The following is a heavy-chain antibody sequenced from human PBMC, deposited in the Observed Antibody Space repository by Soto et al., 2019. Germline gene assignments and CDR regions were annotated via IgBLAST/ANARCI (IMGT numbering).Heavy chain of an antibody. J-gene: IGHJ5*02. Sequence: QVQLVQSGAEVKKPGSSVKVSCKASGGTFSSYAISWVRQAPGQGLEWMGGIIPIFCTANYAQKFQGRVTITEDESTSTAYMELSSLRSEDTAVYYCASGDTMVRGVIVPYNWFDPWGQGTLVTASS. D-gene: IGHD3-10*01. CDR3: ASGDTMVRGVIVPYNWFDP. V-gene: IGHV1-69*01. CDR1: GGTFSSYA. CDR2: IIPIFCTA.